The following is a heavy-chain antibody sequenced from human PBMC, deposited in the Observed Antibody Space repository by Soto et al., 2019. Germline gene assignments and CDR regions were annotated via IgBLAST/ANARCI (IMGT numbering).Heavy chain of an antibody. CDR2: IYHSGST. CDR1: GGSISSGGYS. D-gene: IGHD2-21*02. V-gene: IGHV4-30-2*01. Sequence: PSETLSLTCAVSGGSISSGGYSWSWIRQPPGKGLEWIGYIYHSGSTYYNPSLKSRVTISVDRSKNQFSLKLSSVTAADTAVYYCARVVVTDMDYFDYWGQGTLVTVSS. CDR3: ARVVVTDMDYFDY. J-gene: IGHJ4*02.